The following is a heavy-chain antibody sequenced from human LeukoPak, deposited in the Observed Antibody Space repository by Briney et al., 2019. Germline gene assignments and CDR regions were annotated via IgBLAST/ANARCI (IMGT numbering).Heavy chain of an antibody. V-gene: IGHV1-2*02. CDR3: ARTPQWELLNWFDP. CDR2: INPNSGGT. Sequence: ASVKVSCKASGYTFTGYYVHWVRQAPGQGLEWVGWINPNSGGTDFAQTFQGRVTMTRDTSISTAYMELSRLRSDDTAVYYCARTPQWELLNWFDPWGQGTLVIVSS. J-gene: IGHJ5*02. CDR1: GYTFTGYY. D-gene: IGHD1-26*01.